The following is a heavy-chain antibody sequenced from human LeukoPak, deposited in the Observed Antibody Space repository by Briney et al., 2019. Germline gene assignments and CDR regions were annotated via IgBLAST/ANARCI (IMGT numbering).Heavy chain of an antibody. CDR3: ARSPIGYCSSTSCYLHFDY. V-gene: IGHV3-21*01. CDR1: GFTFSSYS. D-gene: IGHD2-2*01. Sequence: KPGGSLRLSCAASGFTFSSYSMNWVRQAPGKGLEWVSSISSSSSYIYYADSVKGRFTISRDNAKNSLYLQMNSLRAEDTAVYYCARSPIGYCSSTSCYLHFDYWGQGTLVTVSS. J-gene: IGHJ4*02. CDR2: ISSSSSYI.